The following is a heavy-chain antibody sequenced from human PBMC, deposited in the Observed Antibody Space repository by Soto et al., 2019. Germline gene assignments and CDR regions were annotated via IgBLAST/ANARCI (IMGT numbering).Heavy chain of an antibody. CDR2: TYYRSKWYN. CDR3: AKDEYYYSRSGYYIFDS. CDR1: GDSVSTNSAT. V-gene: IGHV6-1*01. Sequence: SQTLSLTCAISGDSVSTNSATWDWIRQSPSRGLEWLGRTYYRSKWYNDYAVSVKGRITINPDTSNNQLSLQMNSLRPEDTALNYCAKDEYYYSRSGYYIFDSWGQGTLVTVSS. J-gene: IGHJ4*02. D-gene: IGHD3-22*01.